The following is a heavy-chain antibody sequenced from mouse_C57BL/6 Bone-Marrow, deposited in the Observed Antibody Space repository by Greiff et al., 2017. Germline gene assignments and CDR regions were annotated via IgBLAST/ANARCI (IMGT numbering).Heavy chain of an antibody. J-gene: IGHJ1*03. V-gene: IGHV1-64*01. CDR3: ARGRYFDV. CDR2: QPNSGST. Sequence: QPNSGSTNYNEKFKSKATLTVDTSSSTAYMQLSSLTSEDSAVYYCARGRYFDVWGTGTTVTVSS.